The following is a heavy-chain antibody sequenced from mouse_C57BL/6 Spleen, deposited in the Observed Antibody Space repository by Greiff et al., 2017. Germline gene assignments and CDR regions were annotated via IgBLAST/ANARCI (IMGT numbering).Heavy chain of an antibody. J-gene: IGHJ4*01. CDR3: AREGGILYAMDY. D-gene: IGHD2-14*01. CDR1: GFTFSSYA. Sequence: EVKLVESGGGLVKPGGSLKLSCAASGFTFSSYAISWVRQTPEKRLEWVATISDGGSYTYYPDNVKGRFTISRDNAKNNLYLQMSHLKSEDTAMYYCAREGGILYAMDYWGQGTSVTVSS. CDR2: ISDGGSYT. V-gene: IGHV5-4*01.